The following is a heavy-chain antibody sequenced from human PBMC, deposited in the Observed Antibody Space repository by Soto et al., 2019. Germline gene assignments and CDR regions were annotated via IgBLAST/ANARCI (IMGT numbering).Heavy chain of an antibody. V-gene: IGHV3-21*04. CDR3: ATAYYDSRGFQDR. CDR2: ISSSSSYI. CDR1: GGSFSGYY. D-gene: IGHD3-22*01. Sequence: ETLSLTCAVYGGSFSGYYWSWIRQPPGKGLEWVSSISSSSSYIYYADSVKGRFTISRDNSKNTLYLQMNSLRAEDTATYFCATAYYDSRGFQDRWGQGTLVTVSS. J-gene: IGHJ5*02.